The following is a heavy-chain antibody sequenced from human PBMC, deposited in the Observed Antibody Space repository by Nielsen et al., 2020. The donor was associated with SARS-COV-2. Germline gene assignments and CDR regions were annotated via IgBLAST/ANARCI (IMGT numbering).Heavy chain of an antibody. CDR2: IKQDGSEK. Sequence: GESLKISCAASGFTFSSYWMSWVRQAPGKGLEWVANIKQDGSEKYYVDSVKGRFTISRDNAKNSLYLQMNSLRAEDTAVYYCASDPSYGSSWVYYYDYWGQGTPVTVSS. J-gene: IGHJ4*02. D-gene: IGHD6-6*01. V-gene: IGHV3-7*01. CDR3: ASDPSYGSSWVYYYDY. CDR1: GFTFSSYW.